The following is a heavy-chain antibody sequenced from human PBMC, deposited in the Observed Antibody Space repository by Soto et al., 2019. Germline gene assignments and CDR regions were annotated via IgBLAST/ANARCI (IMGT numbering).Heavy chain of an antibody. CDR1: GYSCTSYW. J-gene: IGHJ6*02. CDR2: IDPSDSYT. Sequence: ESMTVCSKGSGYSCTSYWISWVRQIPGKGLEWMGRIDPSDSYTNYSPSFQGHVTISADKSISTAYLQWSSLKASDTAMYCCARPRRSGSYYAYSYYGMDVWGQGTTVTVSS. D-gene: IGHD1-26*01. CDR3: ARPRRSGSYYAYSYYGMDV. V-gene: IGHV5-10-1*01.